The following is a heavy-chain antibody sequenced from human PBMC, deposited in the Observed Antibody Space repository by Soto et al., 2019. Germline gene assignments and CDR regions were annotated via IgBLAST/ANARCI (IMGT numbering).Heavy chain of an antibody. D-gene: IGHD3-9*01. CDR1: GFTFSNYA. V-gene: IGHV3-23*01. Sequence: GGSLRLSCAASGFTFSNYAMSWDRQAPGKGLEWVSAISGSGGSTYYADSVKGRFTISRDNSKNTLYLQMNSLRAEDTAIYYCAKPSDYDILTGFPHYYYMDVWGKGTTVTVSS. J-gene: IGHJ6*03. CDR3: AKPSDYDILTGFPHYYYMDV. CDR2: ISGSGGST.